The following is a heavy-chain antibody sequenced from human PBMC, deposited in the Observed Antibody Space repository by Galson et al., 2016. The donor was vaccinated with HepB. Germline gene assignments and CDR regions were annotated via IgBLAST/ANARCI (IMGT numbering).Heavy chain of an antibody. J-gene: IGHJ4*02. V-gene: IGHV5-51*01. CDR3: ARHIPSRSWDHFDC. CDR1: GYSFTSLW. D-gene: IGHD6-13*01. CDR2: IYPGGSEI. Sequence: QSGAEVKKPGESLKISCKTSGYSFTSLWIGWVRQMPGKGLEWMGIIYPGGSEIAYSPSFQGQVTTSVDKSISNAYLQWSSLRASDTAMYDCARHIPSRSWDHFDCWGQGTLVTVSS.